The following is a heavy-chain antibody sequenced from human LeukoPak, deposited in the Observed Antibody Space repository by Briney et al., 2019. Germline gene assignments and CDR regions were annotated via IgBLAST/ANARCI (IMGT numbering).Heavy chain of an antibody. J-gene: IGHJ6*02. CDR1: GFTFSSYV. D-gene: IGHD4-17*01. V-gene: IGHV3-23*01. CDR3: AKDLTTVTPRYGMDV. CDR2: ISGRGGST. Sequence: GGSLRLSCAASGFTFSSYVMSLVRQAPGKGLEWVSAISGRGGSTYYADSVKGRFTISRDNSKNTLYLQMNSLRAEDTAVYYCAKDLTTVTPRYGMDVWGQGTTVTVSS.